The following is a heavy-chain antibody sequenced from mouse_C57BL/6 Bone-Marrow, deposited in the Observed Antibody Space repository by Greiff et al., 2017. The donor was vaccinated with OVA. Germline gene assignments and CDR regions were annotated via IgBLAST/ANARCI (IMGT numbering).Heavy chain of an antibody. CDR1: GYTFTDYE. V-gene: IGHV1-15*01. J-gene: IGHJ2*01. Sequence: QVQLQQSGAELVRPGASVTLSCKASGYTFTDYEMHWVKQTPVNGLEWIGAIGPETGGTAYTQKVKGKAILTADKSSSTAYMELRSLTSEDSAVYYCTRSMVRNYWGQGTTLTVSS. CDR2: IGPETGGT. CDR3: TRSMVRNY. D-gene: IGHD2-2*01.